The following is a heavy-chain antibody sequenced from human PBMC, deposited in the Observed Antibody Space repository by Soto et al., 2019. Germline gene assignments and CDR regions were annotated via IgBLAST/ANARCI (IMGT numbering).Heavy chain of an antibody. Sequence: PSETLFLAFSVPVGSVSNKTDYWSWIRQPPGKRLEWIGYVYYSGTTNYNPSLKSRVTISVDLSKNQFSLRLSSVTTADTALYYCARTTAVPNTLRSRYFFDYWGQGTLVTVSS. V-gene: IGHV4-61*01. J-gene: IGHJ4*02. D-gene: IGHD4-17*01. CDR3: ARTTAVPNTLRSRYFFDY. CDR2: VYYSGTT. CDR1: VGSVSNKTDY.